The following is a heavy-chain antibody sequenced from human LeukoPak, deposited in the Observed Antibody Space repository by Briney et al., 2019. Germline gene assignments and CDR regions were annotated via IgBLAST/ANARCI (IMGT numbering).Heavy chain of an antibody. J-gene: IGHJ4*02. D-gene: IGHD4-17*01. Sequence: GGPLRLSCAASGFTLSSYAMSWVRQAPGKGLEWVSAISDTGNTYHADSVKGRFTISRDSSKNTLYLQMNSLRAEDTAVYYCAKDPMTTVTTVDSDWGQGALVTVSS. CDR3: AKDPMTTVTTVDSD. CDR2: ISDTGNT. CDR1: GFTLSSYA. V-gene: IGHV3-23*01.